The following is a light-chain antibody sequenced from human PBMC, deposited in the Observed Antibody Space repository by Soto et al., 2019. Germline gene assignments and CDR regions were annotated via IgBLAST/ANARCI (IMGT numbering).Light chain of an antibody. CDR2: EVT. V-gene: IGLV2-14*01. Sequence: QSALTQPASVSGSPGQSITISCTGTSSDVGGYNYVSWYQQHPGKAPKLIIYEVTKRPSGISYRFSGSKSGNTASLTISGLQAEDEADYYCSSYESSNARVFGTGTKVTVL. J-gene: IGLJ1*01. CDR3: SSYESSNARV. CDR1: SSDVGGYNY.